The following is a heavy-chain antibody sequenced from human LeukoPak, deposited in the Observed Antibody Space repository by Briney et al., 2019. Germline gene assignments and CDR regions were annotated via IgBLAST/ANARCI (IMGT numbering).Heavy chain of an antibody. CDR3: ARGNYYVWGGIDY. V-gene: IGHV3-48*03. Sequence: GGSLRLSCAASGFTFSSYEMNWVRQAPGKGLEWVSYISSSGSTIYYADSVKGRFTISRDNAKNSLYLQMNSLRAEDTAVYYCARGNYYVWGGIDYWGQGTLVTVSS. CDR1: GFTFSSYE. CDR2: ISSSGSTI. D-gene: IGHD3-16*01. J-gene: IGHJ4*02.